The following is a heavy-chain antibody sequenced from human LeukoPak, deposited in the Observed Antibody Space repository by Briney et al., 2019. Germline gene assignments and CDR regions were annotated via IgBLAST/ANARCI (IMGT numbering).Heavy chain of an antibody. CDR2: MNPNSGNT. J-gene: IGHJ4*02. V-gene: IGHV1-8*01. D-gene: IGHD2-15*01. Sequence: ASVXXSCKXSXXTXTSYDINWVRQATGQGLEWMGWMNPNSGNTGYAQKFQGRVTMTRNTSISTAYMELSSLRSENTAVYYCARNVALAYWGQGTLVTVSS. CDR3: ARNVALAY. CDR1: XXTXTSYD.